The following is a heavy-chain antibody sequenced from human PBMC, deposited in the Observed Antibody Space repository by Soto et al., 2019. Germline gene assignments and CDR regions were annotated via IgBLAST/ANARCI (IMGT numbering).Heavy chain of an antibody. Sequence: PGGSLRLSCAASGFTFSSYGMHWVRQAPGKGLEWVAVIWYDGSNKYYADSVKGRFTISRDNSKNTLYLQMNSLRAEDTAVYYCARESLRFLEWPSSFDYWGQGTLVTVSS. V-gene: IGHV3-33*01. CDR3: ARESLRFLEWPSSFDY. J-gene: IGHJ4*02. D-gene: IGHD3-3*01. CDR1: GFTFSSYG. CDR2: IWYDGSNK.